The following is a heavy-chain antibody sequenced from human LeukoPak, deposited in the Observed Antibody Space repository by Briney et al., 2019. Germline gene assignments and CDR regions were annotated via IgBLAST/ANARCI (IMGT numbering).Heavy chain of an antibody. CDR3: AKAPIQYSSLAFFDY. V-gene: IGHV3-30*02. CDR2: IRYDGNNK. Sequence: GGSLRLSCAASGFTFSSYGMHWVRQALGKGLQGVAFIRYDGNNKYYADSVKGRFTISRDNSKYTLYLQMNSLRAEDAAVYYCAKAPIQYSSLAFFDYWGQGTLVTVSS. J-gene: IGHJ4*02. CDR1: GFTFSSYG. D-gene: IGHD6-6*01.